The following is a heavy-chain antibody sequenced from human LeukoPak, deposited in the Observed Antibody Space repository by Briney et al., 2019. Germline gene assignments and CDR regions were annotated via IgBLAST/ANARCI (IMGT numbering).Heavy chain of an antibody. CDR1: GSISSYY. D-gene: IGHD6-13*01. Sequence: MTSETLSLTCIVSGSISSYYWSWIRQPPGKGLEWIGYIYYSGSTNYNPSLKSRVTMSVDTSKNQFSLKLNSVTAADTAVYYCATYSSSWYGFDYWGQGTLVTVSS. V-gene: IGHV4-59*08. CDR3: ATYSSSWYGFDY. J-gene: IGHJ4*02. CDR2: IYYSGST.